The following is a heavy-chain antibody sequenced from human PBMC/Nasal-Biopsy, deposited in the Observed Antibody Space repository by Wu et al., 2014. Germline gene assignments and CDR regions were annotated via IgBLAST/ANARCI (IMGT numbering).Heavy chain of an antibody. CDR2: IYYSGTT. CDR1: GDSIRGSY. CDR3: AREVGSSSWHDENWFDP. D-gene: IGHD6-6*01. J-gene: IGHJ5*02. V-gene: IGHV4-59*01. Sequence: TLSLTCTVSGDSIRGSYWSWIRQPPGKGLEWIGYIYYSGTTTYNPSLKSRVTISVDTSKNHFSLSLRSVTAADTAVYYCAREVGSSSWHDENWFDPWGQGNPGHRLL.